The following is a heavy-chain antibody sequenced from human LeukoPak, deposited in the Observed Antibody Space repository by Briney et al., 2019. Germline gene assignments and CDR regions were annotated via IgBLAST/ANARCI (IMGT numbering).Heavy chain of an antibody. J-gene: IGHJ6*03. CDR3: AKNRGGTYKYYMDV. CDR2: VSGSGGAT. V-gene: IGHV3-23*01. CDR1: GFTFNNYA. D-gene: IGHD1-1*01. Sequence: GGSLRLSCAASGFTFNNYAMSWVRQAPGMGLEWLSYVSGSGGATYYAASVKGRFTISRDNSKNTVYLQMDSLRAEDTAAYYCAKNRGGTYKYYMDVWGNGTTVTVSS.